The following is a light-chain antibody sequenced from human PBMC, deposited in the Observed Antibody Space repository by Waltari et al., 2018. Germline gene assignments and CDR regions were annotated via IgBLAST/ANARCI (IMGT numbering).Light chain of an antibody. CDR2: DVS. J-gene: IGKJ1*01. CDR3: QQYDRYSAWT. Sequence: DIQMTQSPSTLSASVGDRVTITCRASQSVTRYLAWYQQKPGQAPKVLIWDVSSLERGVPSRFSCSGSGTEFTLTISSLQPDDFATYYCQQYDRYSAWTFGQGTKVEIK. CDR1: QSVTRY. V-gene: IGKV1-5*01.